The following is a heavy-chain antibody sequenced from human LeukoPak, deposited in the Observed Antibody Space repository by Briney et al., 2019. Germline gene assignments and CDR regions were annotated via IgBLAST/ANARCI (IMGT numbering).Heavy chain of an antibody. CDR2: TYYRSKWYN. D-gene: IGHD6-13*01. Sequence: SHTLSLTCAISGDSVSSNSAAWNWIRQSPSRGLEWLGRTYYRSKWYNDYAVSVKSRITINPDTSKNQFSLQLNSVTPEDTAVYYCARGGLQWAAADPLRYYYYYMDVWGKGTTVTISS. J-gene: IGHJ6*03. CDR1: GDSVSSNSAA. V-gene: IGHV6-1*01. CDR3: ARGGLQWAAADPLRYYYYYMDV.